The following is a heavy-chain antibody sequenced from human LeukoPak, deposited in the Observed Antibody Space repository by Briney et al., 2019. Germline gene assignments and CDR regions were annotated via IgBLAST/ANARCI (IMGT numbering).Heavy chain of an antibody. V-gene: IGHV3-7*01. CDR1: GFTFSSYS. J-gene: IGHJ5*02. D-gene: IGHD3-10*01. CDR2: IKQDGSEK. Sequence: GGSLRLSCAASGFTFSSYSMNWVRQAPGKGLEWVANIKQDGSEKSQVDSVKGRFTISRDNAKNSLYLQMNSLRAEDTAVYYCARERNYYGSGSYGNWFDPWGQGTLVTVSS. CDR3: ARERNYYGSGSYGNWFDP.